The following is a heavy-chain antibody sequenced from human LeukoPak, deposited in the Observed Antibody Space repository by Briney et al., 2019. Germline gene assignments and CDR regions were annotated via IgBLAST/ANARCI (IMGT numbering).Heavy chain of an antibody. CDR3: ARHYGP. CDR2: IYDSGST. D-gene: IGHD3-10*01. Sequence: NPSETLSLTCAVPGDPINSIYWWTWVRQPPGKGLEWIGSIYDSGSTYYNPSLKSRVTISVDTSKNQFSLKLNSVTAADTAVYYCARHYGPWGQGTLVTVSS. CDR1: GDPINSIYW. V-gene: IGHV4-39*01. J-gene: IGHJ5*02.